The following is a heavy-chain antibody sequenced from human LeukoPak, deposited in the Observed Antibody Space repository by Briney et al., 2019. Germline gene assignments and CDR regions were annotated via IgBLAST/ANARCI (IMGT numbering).Heavy chain of an antibody. Sequence: GGSLRLSCAASGFTFTSYAMSWIRQAPGKGLEWVSYISGSSSYTNYADSVKGRFTISRDNAKNSLYLQMNSLRAEDTAVYYCARTLVAAPGTKGGPWGQGTLVTVSS. V-gene: IGHV3-11*03. D-gene: IGHD6-13*01. J-gene: IGHJ5*02. CDR3: ARTLVAAPGTKGGP. CDR1: GFTFTSYA. CDR2: ISGSSSYT.